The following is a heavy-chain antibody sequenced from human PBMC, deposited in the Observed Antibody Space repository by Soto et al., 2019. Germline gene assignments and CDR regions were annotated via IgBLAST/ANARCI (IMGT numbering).Heavy chain of an antibody. CDR3: ATYSYLLDTSGYHDV. J-gene: IGHJ4*02. CDR1: GGSVRDGSYY. V-gene: IGHV4-61*01. D-gene: IGHD3-22*01. Sequence: SETLSLTCTVSGGSVRDGSYYWAWLRQPPGKGLEWIGHIYHSGSTIYNPSLKSRVTISIDTSKSQFSLRLHSMTAADTALYYCATYSYLLDTSGYHDVWGQGLQVTVSS. CDR2: IYHSGST.